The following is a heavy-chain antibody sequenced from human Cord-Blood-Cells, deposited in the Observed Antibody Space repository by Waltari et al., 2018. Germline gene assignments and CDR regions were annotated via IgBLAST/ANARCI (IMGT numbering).Heavy chain of an antibody. V-gene: IGHV3-30*04. D-gene: IGHD3-3*01. CDR1: GFTFSSYA. Sequence: QVQLVESGGGVVQPGRSLRLSCAASGFTFSSYAMHWVRQAPGKGLEWVAVISYDGSKKYYADSVKGRFTISRDNSKNTRYLQMNSLRAEDTAVYYCAREGTIFGVVIMKYWGQGTLVTVSS. J-gene: IGHJ4*02. CDR3: AREGTIFGVVIMKY. CDR2: ISYDGSKK.